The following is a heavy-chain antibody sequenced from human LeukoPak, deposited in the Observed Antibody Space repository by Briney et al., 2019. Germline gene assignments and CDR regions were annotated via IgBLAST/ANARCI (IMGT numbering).Heavy chain of an antibody. V-gene: IGHV1-2*02. J-gene: IGHJ4*02. CDR3: ARGYVWGSPTPFDY. CDR1: GYTFTGYY. D-gene: IGHD3-16*01. CDR2: INPNSGGT. Sequence: VSVKVSCKASGYTFTGYYMHWVRQAPGQGLEWMGWINPNSGGTNYAQKFQGRVTMTRDTSISTAYMELSRLRSDDTAVYYCARGYVWGSPTPFDYWGQGTLVTVSS.